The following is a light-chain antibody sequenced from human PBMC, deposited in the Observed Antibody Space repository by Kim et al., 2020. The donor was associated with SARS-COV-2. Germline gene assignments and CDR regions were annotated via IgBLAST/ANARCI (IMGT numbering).Light chain of an antibody. J-gene: IGKJ2*01. CDR2: DAS. CDR3: QQRSNSYT. V-gene: IGKV3-11*01. Sequence: LSWSPGERATRSCRASQSVSSYLAWYQQKPGQAPRLLIYDASNRATGIPARFSGSGSGTDFTLTISSLEPEDFAVYYCQQRSNSYTFGQGTKLEI. CDR1: QSVSSY.